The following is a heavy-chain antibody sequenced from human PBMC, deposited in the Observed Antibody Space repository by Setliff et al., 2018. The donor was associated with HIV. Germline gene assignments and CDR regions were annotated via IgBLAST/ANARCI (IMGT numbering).Heavy chain of an antibody. CDR3: ARDAGRSWEVGFWYFDL. V-gene: IGHV4-31*03. CDR2: IYYGGSA. Sequence: KTSETLSLTCTVSGGSISSGGYYWNWIHQHPGKGLEWIGYIYYGGSAYYNPSLKSRLTISVDTSKNQFSLKLSSVTAADTAVYYCARDAGRSWEVGFWYFDLWGRGSLVTVSS. CDR1: GGSISSGGYY. J-gene: IGHJ2*01. D-gene: IGHD6-13*01.